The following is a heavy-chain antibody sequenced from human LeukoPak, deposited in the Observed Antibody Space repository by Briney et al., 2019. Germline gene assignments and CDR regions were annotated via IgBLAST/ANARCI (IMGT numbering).Heavy chain of an antibody. V-gene: IGHV3-7*04. J-gene: IGHJ4*02. CDR1: GFTFSSYW. CDR2: IKPDGSDK. CDR3: ARQNFEY. Sequence: GGSLRLSCAASGFTFSSYWMNWVRQAPGKGLEWVANIKPDGSDKYYVDSVKGRFTISRDNAKNSLYLQMNSLRAEDAAVYYCARQNFEYLAQGTLVTVSS.